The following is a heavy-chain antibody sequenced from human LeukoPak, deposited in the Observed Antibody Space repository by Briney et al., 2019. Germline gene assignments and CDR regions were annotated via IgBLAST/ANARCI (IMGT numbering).Heavy chain of an antibody. Sequence: PGGSLRLSCAASGFTFSSYSMNWVRQAPGKGLEWVSSISSSSSYIYYADSVKGRFTISRDNAKNSLYLQMNSLRAEDTAVYYCARGAAAGTGAFDIWGQGTMVTVSS. V-gene: IGHV3-21*01. CDR3: ARGAAAGTGAFDI. D-gene: IGHD6-13*01. CDR1: GFTFSSYS. CDR2: ISSSSSYI. J-gene: IGHJ3*02.